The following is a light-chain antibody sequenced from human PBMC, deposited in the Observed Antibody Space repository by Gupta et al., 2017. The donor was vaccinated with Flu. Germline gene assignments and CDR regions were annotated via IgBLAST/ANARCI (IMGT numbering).Light chain of an antibody. CDR2: LGS. Sequence: DIVMTQSPLSLPVTPGEPASISCRSSQSLLHSNGYNYLDWYLQKPGQSPQLLIYLGSNRASGVPDRFSGSGSGTDFTLEINKVEAEDVGVYYCMQALQTPFTFGPGTKLDIK. CDR3: MQALQTPFT. CDR1: QSLLHSNGYNY. V-gene: IGKV2-28*01. J-gene: IGKJ3*01.